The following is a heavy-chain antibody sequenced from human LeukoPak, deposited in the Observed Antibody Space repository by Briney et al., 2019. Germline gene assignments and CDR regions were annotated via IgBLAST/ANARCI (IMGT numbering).Heavy chain of an antibody. CDR3: ARVGMIVVPLDAFDI. CDR1: GGSISSYY. J-gene: IGHJ3*02. Sequence: SETLSLTCTVSGGSISSYYWSWIRQPPGKGLEWIGYIYYSGSTNYNPSLKSRVTISVDTSKNQFSLKLSSVTAADTAVYYCARVGMIVVPLDAFDIWGQGTMVTVSS. CDR2: IYYSGST. V-gene: IGHV4-59*12. D-gene: IGHD3-22*01.